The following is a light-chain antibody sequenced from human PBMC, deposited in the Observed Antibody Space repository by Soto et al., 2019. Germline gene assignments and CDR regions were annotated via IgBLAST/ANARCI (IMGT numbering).Light chain of an antibody. J-gene: IGKJ1*01. V-gene: IGKV3-15*01. CDR1: QSVSSN. CDR2: GAS. CDR3: QQYNNCPPWT. Sequence: EIEMTQSPATLSVSPGERATISCRASQSVSSNLAWYQQKPGQAPRLLIYGASTRATGVPARFSGSGSGTEYTLTISSMQSEDFAVYYCQQYNNCPPWTFGQGTKVEIK.